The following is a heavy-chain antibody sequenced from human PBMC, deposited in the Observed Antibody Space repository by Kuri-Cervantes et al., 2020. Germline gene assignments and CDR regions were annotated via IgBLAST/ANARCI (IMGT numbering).Heavy chain of an antibody. CDR2: ITSTSNYI. CDR1: GFTFSSYS. D-gene: IGHD6-6*01. V-gene: IGHV3-21*04. J-gene: IGHJ4*02. CDR3: ASVARPLGY. Sequence: GESLKISCAASGFTFSSYSMNWVRQAPGKGLEWVSSITSTSNYIYYADSVKGRFTISRDNSKNTLYLQMNSLRAEDTAVYYCASVARPLGYWGQGTLVTVSS.